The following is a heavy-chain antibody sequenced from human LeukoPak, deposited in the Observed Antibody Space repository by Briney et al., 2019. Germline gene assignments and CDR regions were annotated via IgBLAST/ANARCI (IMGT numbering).Heavy chain of an antibody. CDR3: ARAGYYDIDY. CDR2: IDPNSGGT. D-gene: IGHD3-22*01. J-gene: IGHJ4*02. CDR1: GGTFSSYA. Sequence: GSSVKVSCKASGGTFSSYAICWVRQAPGQGLEWIGGIDPNSGGTYYAQKFQGRVTMTRDTSISTAYMELSRLRSDDTAVYYCARAGYYDIDYWGQGTLVTVSS. V-gene: IGHV1-2*02.